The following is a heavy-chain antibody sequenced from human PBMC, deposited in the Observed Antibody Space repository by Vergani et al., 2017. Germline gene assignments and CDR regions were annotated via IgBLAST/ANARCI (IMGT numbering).Heavy chain of an antibody. J-gene: IGHJ4*02. V-gene: IGHV3-7*01. CDR2: IKQDGSEK. D-gene: IGHD3-10*01. Sequence: EVQLVESGGGLVKPGGSLRLSCAASGFTFSSYSMNWVRQAPGKGLEWVANIKQDGSEKYYVDSVKGRFTISRDNAKNSLYLQMNSLRAEDTAVYYCARSSVTWFGELLHHFDYWGQGTLVTVSS. CDR3: ARSSVTWFGELLHHFDY. CDR1: GFTFSSYS.